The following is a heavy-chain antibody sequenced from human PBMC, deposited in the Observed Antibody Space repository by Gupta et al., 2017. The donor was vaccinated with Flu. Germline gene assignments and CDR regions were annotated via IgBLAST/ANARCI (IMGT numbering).Heavy chain of an antibody. V-gene: IGHV4-59*08. Sequence: QVQLQESGPGLVTPSATLSLTCTVSGGSISGYYWTWIRPPPGKGLEWIGYTYYSGNTNYNPSLKSRVTISVDTSKNQFSLKVSSVTAADTAVYYCVRSAPVLRVINYYYYGLDVWGQGTTVTGSS. D-gene: IGHD3-10*01. CDR2: TYYSGNT. CDR1: GGSISGYY. J-gene: IGHJ6*02. CDR3: VRSAPVLRVINYYYYGLDV.